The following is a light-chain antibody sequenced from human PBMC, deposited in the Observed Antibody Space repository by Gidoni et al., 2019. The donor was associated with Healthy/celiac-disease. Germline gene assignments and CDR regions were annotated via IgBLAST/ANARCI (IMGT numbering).Light chain of an antibody. CDR2: AAS. V-gene: IGKV1-39*01. CDR1: QSISSY. CDR3: QQSYSTRWT. J-gene: IGKJ1*01. Sequence: DIQMTQSPSSLSASVGDRVTITCRASQSISSYLNWYQQKPGKAPKLLIYAASSLQSGVPSRFSGSGSGTDFTLTISSLQPEDFATYYCQQSYSTRWTFGQGTKVKSN.